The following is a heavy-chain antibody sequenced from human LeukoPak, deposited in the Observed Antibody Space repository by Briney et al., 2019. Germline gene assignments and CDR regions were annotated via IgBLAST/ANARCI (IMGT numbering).Heavy chain of an antibody. J-gene: IGHJ4*02. CDR1: GFTFSSYE. V-gene: IGHV3-48*03. Sequence: GGSLRLSCAASGFTFSSYEMNWVRQAPGKGLEWVSYISSSGSTIYYADSVKGRFTISRGNAKNSLYLQMNSLRAEDAAVYYCVREVRREGDQFDYWGQGTLVTVSS. CDR2: ISSSGSTI. D-gene: IGHD2-21*01. CDR3: VREVRREGDQFDY.